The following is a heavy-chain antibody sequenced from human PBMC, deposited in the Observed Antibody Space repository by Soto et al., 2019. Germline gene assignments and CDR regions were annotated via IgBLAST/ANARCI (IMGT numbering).Heavy chain of an antibody. V-gene: IGHV1-69*02. CDR1: GGTFSSYT. CDR3: ARVVGSALSCYGMDV. J-gene: IGHJ6*04. D-gene: IGHD2-15*01. Sequence: QVQLVQSGAEVKKPGSSVKVSCKASGGTFSSYTISWVRQAPGQGLEWMGRIIPILGIANYAQKFQGGVKIXXDXCXXTAYMELSSLRAEDTGVDYCARVVGSALSCYGMDVWGKGTTVTVSS. CDR2: IIPILGIA.